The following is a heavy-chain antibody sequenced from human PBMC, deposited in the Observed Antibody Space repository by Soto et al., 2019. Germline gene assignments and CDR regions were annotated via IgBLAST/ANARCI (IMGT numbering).Heavy chain of an antibody. CDR1: GYTFSSFG. J-gene: IGHJ4*02. V-gene: IGHV1-18*01. D-gene: IGHD4-17*01. CDR2: VSGYNGNT. CDR3: ARSVRGATVCTD. Sequence: QVQLIQSGIEMKKPGASVKVSCKTSGYTFSSFGINWVRQVPGQGLEWMGWVSGYNGNTKYAQTFQDRVTMTADTATKTAYMELRSLKSDDTAVYYCARSVRGATVCTDWGQGTLVAVSS.